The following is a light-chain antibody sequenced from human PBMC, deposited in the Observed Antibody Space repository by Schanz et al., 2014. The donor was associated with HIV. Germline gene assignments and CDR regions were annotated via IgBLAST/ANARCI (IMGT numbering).Light chain of an antibody. Sequence: QSALTQPASVSGSPGQSITISCTGTSNDVGSTNRVSWYQQHPDKAPKLMIYEVTRRPPGVSSRFSGSKSGNTASLTISGLQSEDEADYHCCSYAGSSTFVVFGGGTKLTVL. V-gene: IGLV2-23*02. CDR2: EVT. CDR3: CSYAGSSTFVV. CDR1: SNDVGSTNR. J-gene: IGLJ2*01.